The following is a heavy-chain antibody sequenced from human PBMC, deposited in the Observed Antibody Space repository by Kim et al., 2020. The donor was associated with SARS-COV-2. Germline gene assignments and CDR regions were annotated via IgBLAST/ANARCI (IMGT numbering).Heavy chain of an antibody. V-gene: IGHV3-48*03. D-gene: IGHD2-15*01. CDR1: GFTFRNYE. CDR3: VLSVVFVPFFFYP. CDR2: ITDSGSNK. Sequence: GGSLRLSCATSGFTFRNYEFNWVRQAPGKGLEWVSHITDSGSNKYSASSVHVRFTVSRDTSNNSLYLQMTSLRSHDTAVYYCVLSVVFVPFFFYP. J-gene: IGHJ5*02.